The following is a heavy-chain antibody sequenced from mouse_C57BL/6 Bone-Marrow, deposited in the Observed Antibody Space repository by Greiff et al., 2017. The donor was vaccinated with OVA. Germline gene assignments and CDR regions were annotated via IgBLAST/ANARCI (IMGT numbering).Heavy chain of an antibody. D-gene: IGHD1-1*01. CDR2: IWSGGST. V-gene: IGHV2-2*01. J-gene: IGHJ4*01. CDR1: GFSLTSYG. Sequence: VMLVESGPGLVQPSQSLSITCTVSGFSLTSYGVHWVRQSPGKGLEWLGVIWSGGSTDYNAAFISRLSISKDNSKSQVFFKMNSLQADDTAIYYCAKITTVVAPYAMDYWGQGTSVTVSS. CDR3: AKITTVVAPYAMDY.